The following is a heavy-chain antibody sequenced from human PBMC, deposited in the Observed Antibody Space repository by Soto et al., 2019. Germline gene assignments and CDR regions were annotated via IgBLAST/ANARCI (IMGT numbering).Heavy chain of an antibody. CDR1: GFTFSSYG. CDR2: IWYDGSNK. Sequence: QVQLVESGGGVDQPGRSLRLSCAASGFTFSSYGMHWDRQAPGKGLEWVAVIWYDGSNKYYADSVKGRFTISRDNSKNTLYLQMNSLRAEDTAVYYCARGKIVATFYMDVWGKGTTVTVSS. CDR3: ARGKIVATFYMDV. J-gene: IGHJ6*03. D-gene: IGHD5-12*01. V-gene: IGHV3-33*01.